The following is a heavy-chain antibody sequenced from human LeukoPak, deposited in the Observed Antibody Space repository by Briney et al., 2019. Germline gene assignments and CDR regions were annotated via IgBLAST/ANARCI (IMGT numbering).Heavy chain of an antibody. CDR1: GYTFTAYY. D-gene: IGHD5-24*01. Sequence: ASVKVSCKASGYTFTAYYMHWVRQAPGQGLEWMGWINPNSGGTNYAQKFQGRVTMTRDTSISTAYMELSRLRSDDTAVYYCARGEMATTYYFDYWGQGTLVTVSS. CDR2: INPNSGGT. J-gene: IGHJ4*02. CDR3: ARGEMATTYYFDY. V-gene: IGHV1-2*02.